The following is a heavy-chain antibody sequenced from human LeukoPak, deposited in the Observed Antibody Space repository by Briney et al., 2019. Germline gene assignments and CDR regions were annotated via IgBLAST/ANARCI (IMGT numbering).Heavy chain of an antibody. Sequence: SQTLSLTCTVSGGSISSGSYYWSWIRQPAGKGLEWIGRIYTSGSTNYNPSLKSRVTISVDTSKNQFSLKLSSVTAADTAVYYCAVYAAMVEDWGQGTLVTVSS. D-gene: IGHD5-18*01. CDR2: IYTSGST. V-gene: IGHV4-61*02. CDR3: AVYAAMVED. CDR1: GGSISSGSYY. J-gene: IGHJ4*02.